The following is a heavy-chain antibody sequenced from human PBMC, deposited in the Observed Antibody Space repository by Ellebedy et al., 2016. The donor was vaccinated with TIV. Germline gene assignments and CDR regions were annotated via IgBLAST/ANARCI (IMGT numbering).Heavy chain of an antibody. Sequence: GGSLRLXXAASGFTFSSYAMSWVRQAPGKGLEWVSAISGSGGSTYYADSVKGRFTISRDNSKNTLYLQMNSLRAEDTAVYYCAIVYYDFWSGPKPEDYWGQGTLVTVSS. V-gene: IGHV3-23*01. D-gene: IGHD3-3*01. CDR2: ISGSGGST. CDR1: GFTFSSYA. CDR3: AIVYYDFWSGPKPEDY. J-gene: IGHJ4*02.